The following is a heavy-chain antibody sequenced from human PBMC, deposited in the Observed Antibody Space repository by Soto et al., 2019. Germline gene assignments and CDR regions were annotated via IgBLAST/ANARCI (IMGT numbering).Heavy chain of an antibody. CDR1: GGSISSYY. Sequence: QVQLQESGPGLVKPSETLSLTCTVSGGSISSYYWSWIRQPPGKGLEWIGYIYYSGSTNYNPSLKSRVTISVDTSKNQFSLKLSSVTAADTAMYYCARETVGATFYYWGQGTLVTVSS. CDR3: ARETVGATFYY. D-gene: IGHD1-26*01. CDR2: IYYSGST. V-gene: IGHV4-59*01. J-gene: IGHJ4*02.